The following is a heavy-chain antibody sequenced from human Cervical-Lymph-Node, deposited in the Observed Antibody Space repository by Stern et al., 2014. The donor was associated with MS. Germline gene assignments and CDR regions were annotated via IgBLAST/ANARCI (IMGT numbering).Heavy chain of an antibody. CDR3: ARHVQGFDY. Sequence: MQLVQSGAEVKKPGESLKISCKLSGYSFTIYYIAWVRQMPGKGLEWMGVICPYDSDTTYSPSFQGQVTISADKSITTAYLQWSSLRASDTAMYYCARHVQGFDYWGQGTLVTVSS. CDR2: ICPYDSDT. J-gene: IGHJ4*02. CDR1: GYSFTIYY. V-gene: IGHV5-51*01.